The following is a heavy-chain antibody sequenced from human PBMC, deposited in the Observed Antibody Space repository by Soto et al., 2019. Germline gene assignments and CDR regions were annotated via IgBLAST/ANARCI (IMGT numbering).Heavy chain of an antibody. CDR2: ISYDGSNK. Sequence: PGGSLRLSCAASGFTFSSYAMHWVRQAPGKGLEWVAVISYDGSNKYYADSVKGRFTISRDNSKNTLYLQMNSLRAEDTAVYYCEREGYSYGFAYWGQGTLVTVSS. D-gene: IGHD5-18*01. CDR1: GFTFSSYA. V-gene: IGHV3-30-3*01. CDR3: EREGYSYGFAY. J-gene: IGHJ4*02.